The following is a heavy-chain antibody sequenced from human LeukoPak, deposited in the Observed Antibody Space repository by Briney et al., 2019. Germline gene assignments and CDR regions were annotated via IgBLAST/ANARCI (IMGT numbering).Heavy chain of an antibody. J-gene: IGHJ6*02. V-gene: IGHV3-66*01. CDR1: GFTVSSNY. CDR2: IYSGGST. Sequence: GGSLRLSCAASGFTVSSNYMSWVRQAPGKGLEWVSVIYSGGSTYYADSVKGRFTISRDNSKNTLYLQMNSLRAEDTAVYYCARAGIAARRAGYYYYYGMDVWGQGTTVTVSS. CDR3: ARAGIAARRAGYYYYYGMDV. D-gene: IGHD6-6*01.